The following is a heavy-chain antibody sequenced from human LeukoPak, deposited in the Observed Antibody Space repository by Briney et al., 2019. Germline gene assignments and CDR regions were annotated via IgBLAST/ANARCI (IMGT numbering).Heavy chain of an antibody. CDR1: GGSISSGSYY. D-gene: IGHD3-3*01. CDR3: ASWSGYWFDY. J-gene: IGHJ4*02. Sequence: SPSETLSLTCTVSGGSISSGSYYWSWIRQPAGKGLEWIGRIYTSGGTNYNPSLKSRVTISVDTSKNQFSLKLSSVTAADTAVYYCASWSGYWFDYWGQGTLVTVSS. CDR2: IYTSGGT. V-gene: IGHV4-61*02.